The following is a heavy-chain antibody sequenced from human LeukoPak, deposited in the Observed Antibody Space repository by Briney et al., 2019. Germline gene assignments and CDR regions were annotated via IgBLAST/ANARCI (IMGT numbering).Heavy chain of an antibody. Sequence: SETLSLTCAVSGGSISSSNWWSWVRQPPGKGLGWIGEIYHSGSTNYNSSLKSRVTISVDKSKNQFSLKLSSVTAADTAVYYCASYPSTAAPFDYWGQGTLVTVSS. J-gene: IGHJ4*02. CDR1: GGSISSSNW. V-gene: IGHV4-4*02. CDR2: IYHSGST. CDR3: ASYPSTAAPFDY. D-gene: IGHD6-13*01.